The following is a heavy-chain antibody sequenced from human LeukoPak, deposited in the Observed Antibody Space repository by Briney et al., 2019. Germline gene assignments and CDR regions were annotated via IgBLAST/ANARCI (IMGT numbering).Heavy chain of an antibody. J-gene: IGHJ3*02. CDR2: IWYDGSNK. CDR3: ARDPYYYDSSGYYMAYAFDI. CDR1: GFTFSSYG. D-gene: IGHD3-22*01. Sequence: GGSLGLSCAASGFTFSSYGMHWVRQAPGKGLEWVAVIWYDGSNKYYADSVKGRFTISRDNSKNTLYLQMNSLRAEDTAVYYCARDPYYYDSSGYYMAYAFDIWGQGTMVTVSS. V-gene: IGHV3-33*01.